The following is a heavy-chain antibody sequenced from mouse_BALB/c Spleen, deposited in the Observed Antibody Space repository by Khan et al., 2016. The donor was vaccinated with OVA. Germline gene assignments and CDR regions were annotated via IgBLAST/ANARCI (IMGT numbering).Heavy chain of an antibody. D-gene: IGHD1-1*01. J-gene: IGHJ4*01. V-gene: IGHV3-2*02. CDR1: GYSITSNYV. CDR3: ARQDYYGYALDY. Sequence: EVQLQESGPGLVKPSQSLSLTCTVTGYSITSNYVWSWIRQLPGNILEWMGYISYSGSTNYNPSLKRRISATRNTSENQFFLQLNSVTTEETAAYDCARQDYYGYALDYWGQGTSVTVSS. CDR2: ISYSGST.